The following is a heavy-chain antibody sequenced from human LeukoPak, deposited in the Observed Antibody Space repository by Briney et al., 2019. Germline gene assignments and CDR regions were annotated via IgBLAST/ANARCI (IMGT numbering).Heavy chain of an antibody. V-gene: IGHV4-39*07. J-gene: IGHJ6*02. CDR1: GNSITNYNYH. D-gene: IGHD3-10*01. CDR2: LYNTGSTDNT. CDR3: ARDFGAGSYRYGMDV. Sequence: SETLSLTCSVSGNSITNYNYHWGWIRQPPGKGLEWIGRLYNTGSTDNTDSNPSLQSRVTISADTSMNQIFLRLTSVTAADTAVYYCARDFGAGSYRYGMDVRGQGTTATVSS.